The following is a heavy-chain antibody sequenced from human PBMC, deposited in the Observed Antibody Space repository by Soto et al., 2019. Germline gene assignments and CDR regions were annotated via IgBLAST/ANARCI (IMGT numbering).Heavy chain of an antibody. D-gene: IGHD2-15*01. V-gene: IGHV4-39*01. CDR2: VHSSGGT. Sequence: PXEALCLTCPVSHVSITSGDYFWAWIRQPPGKGLEFIGSVHSSGGTYYSPSLKSRASISIDKSKNQFSLKLTSVNAGDTAVYFCASVVVGATRQTGSDHWGQGTLVTVS. J-gene: IGHJ4*02. CDR3: ASVVVGATRQTGSDH. CDR1: HVSITSGDYF.